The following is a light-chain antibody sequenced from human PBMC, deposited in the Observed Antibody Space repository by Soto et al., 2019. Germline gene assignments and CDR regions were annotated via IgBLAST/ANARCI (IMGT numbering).Light chain of an antibody. CDR1: QGISNY. V-gene: IGKV1-27*01. J-gene: IGKJ3*01. CDR2: AAS. CDR3: KKYNSAPRT. Sequence: DIQMTQSPSSLSASVGDRVTITCRASQGISNYLAWYQQKPGKVPKLLIYAASTLQSGVQSRFSGSGSGTDFTLTIRSLQPEDVATYYCKKYNSAPRTFGPGTKVDIK.